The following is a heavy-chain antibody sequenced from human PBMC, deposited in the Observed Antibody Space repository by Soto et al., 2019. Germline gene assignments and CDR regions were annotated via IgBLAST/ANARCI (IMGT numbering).Heavy chain of an antibody. CDR1: GFSLTTYG. CDR3: AREYCSRGVCFGDDY. D-gene: IGHD2-2*01. Sequence: ASVKVSCKASGFSLTTYGITWVRQAPGQGLEWMAWISGDNGNTNYAQSFLDRVTITKDTSTTTVYMELRSLTSDDTAVYYCAREYCSRGVCFGDDYWGQGTLVTVSS. CDR2: ISGDNGNT. V-gene: IGHV1-18*01. J-gene: IGHJ4*02.